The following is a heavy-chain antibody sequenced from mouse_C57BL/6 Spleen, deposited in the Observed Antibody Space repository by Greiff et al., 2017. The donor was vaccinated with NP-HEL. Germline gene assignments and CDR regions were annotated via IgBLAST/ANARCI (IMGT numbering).Heavy chain of an antibody. V-gene: IGHV1-4*01. D-gene: IGHD3-2*02. Sequence: QVQLQQSGAELARPGASVKMSCKASGYTFTSYTMHWVKQRPGQGLEWIGYINPSSGYTKYNQKFKDKATLTADKSSSTAYMQLSSLTSEDSAVYYCARDSSGPGYAMDYWGQGTSVTVSS. CDR3: ARDSSGPGYAMDY. CDR1: GYTFTSYT. CDR2: INPSSGYT. J-gene: IGHJ4*01.